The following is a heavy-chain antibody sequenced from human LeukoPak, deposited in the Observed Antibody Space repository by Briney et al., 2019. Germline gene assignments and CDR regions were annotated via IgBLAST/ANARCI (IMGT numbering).Heavy chain of an antibody. J-gene: IGHJ4*02. Sequence: GGALRLSCAASGFTFSSYSMNWVRQAPGKGLEWVSSISSSSSYIYYADSVKGRFNISRDNAKNSLYLEMNSLRAEDTAVYYCARDSLDGGVTDYWGEGTLVTVSS. CDR2: ISSSSSYI. CDR3: ARDSLDGGVTDY. CDR1: GFTFSSYS. D-gene: IGHD4-23*01. V-gene: IGHV3-21*01.